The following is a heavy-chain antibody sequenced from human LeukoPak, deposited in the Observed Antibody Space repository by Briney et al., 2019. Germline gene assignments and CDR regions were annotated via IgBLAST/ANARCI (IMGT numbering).Heavy chain of an antibody. V-gene: IGHV4-39*01. CDR3: ARYQRRVTIFGVVLDRVAFDI. CDR2: IYYSGST. Sequence: PSETLSLTCTVSGGSISSSSYYWGWIRQPPGKGLEWIGSIYYSGSTYYNPSLKSRVTISVDTSKNQFSLKLSSVTAADTAVYYCARYQRRVTIFGVVLDRVAFDIWGQGTMVTVSS. J-gene: IGHJ3*02. CDR1: GGSISSSSYY. D-gene: IGHD3-3*01.